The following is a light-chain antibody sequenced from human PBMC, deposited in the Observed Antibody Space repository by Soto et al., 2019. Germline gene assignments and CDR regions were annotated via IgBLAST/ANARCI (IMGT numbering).Light chain of an antibody. CDR2: DVS. J-gene: IGLJ3*02. CDR3: CSYAGTYAQWV. Sequence: QSALTQPRSVSGSPGQSVTLSCTGTSSDVGGYNYVSWYQQHPGKAPKLVIYDVSKRPSGGPDRFAGSKSGNTASLTVSGLQAEDEADYSCCSYAGTYAQWVFGGGTKLTVL. V-gene: IGLV2-11*01. CDR1: SSDVGGYNY.